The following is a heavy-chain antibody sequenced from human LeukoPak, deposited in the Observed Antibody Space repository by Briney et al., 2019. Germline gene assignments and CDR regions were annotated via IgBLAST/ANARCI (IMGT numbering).Heavy chain of an antibody. CDR1: GFTFSDYY. V-gene: IGHV3-11*01. CDR3: ARDLAIFDY. Sequence: GGSLRLSCAASGFTFSDYYMGWIRQAPGKGLEWVSYISSSGYTIYYADSVKGRFTISRDNAKNSLYLQMNSLRAEDTAVYYCARDLAIFDYWGQGTLVTVSS. J-gene: IGHJ4*02. CDR2: ISSSGYTI.